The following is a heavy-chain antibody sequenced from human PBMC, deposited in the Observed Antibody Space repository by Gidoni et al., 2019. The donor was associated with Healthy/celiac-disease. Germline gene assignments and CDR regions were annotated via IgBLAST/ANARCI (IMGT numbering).Heavy chain of an antibody. J-gene: IGHJ4*02. CDR1: GFTFISYA. Sequence: QVQLVVPGGGVVQPGRSMRLSCAASGFTFISYAMHWVRQAPGKGLEWLAVIADDGSNKYYADSVKSRFTISRDNSKNTLYLQMNSLRAEDTAVYYCARVPSESLYYWGQGTLVTVSS. CDR3: ARVPSESLYY. CDR2: IADDGSNK. V-gene: IGHV3-30-3*01.